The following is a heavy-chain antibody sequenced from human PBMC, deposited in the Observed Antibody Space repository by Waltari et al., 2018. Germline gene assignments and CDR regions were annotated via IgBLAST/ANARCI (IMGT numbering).Heavy chain of an antibody. Sequence: QVQLQQWGAGLLKPSETLSLTCAVYGGSFSGSSWSWIRQPPGKGLEWIGEINHSGSTNYNPSLKSRVTISVDTSKNQFSLKLSSVTAADTAVYYCATLSRYCSSTSCWGQGTLVTVSS. CDR1: GGSFSGSS. CDR2: INHSGST. CDR3: ATLSRYCSSTSC. D-gene: IGHD2-2*01. J-gene: IGHJ4*02. V-gene: IGHV4-34*01.